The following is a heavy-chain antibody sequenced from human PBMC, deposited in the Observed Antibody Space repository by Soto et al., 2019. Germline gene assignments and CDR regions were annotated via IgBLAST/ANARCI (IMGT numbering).Heavy chain of an antibody. Sequence: SETLSLTCAVYGGSVNGYYWNWIRQPPGKGLEWIGGINHTGGTHYNPSLKSRVTMSVDTSKNQFSLRLSSVTAADTAIYYCATRITVFGLLIPPFDPWGQGTQVTVSS. V-gene: IGHV4-34*01. CDR2: INHTGGT. D-gene: IGHD3-3*01. CDR1: GGSVNGYY. CDR3: ATRITVFGLLIPPFDP. J-gene: IGHJ5*02.